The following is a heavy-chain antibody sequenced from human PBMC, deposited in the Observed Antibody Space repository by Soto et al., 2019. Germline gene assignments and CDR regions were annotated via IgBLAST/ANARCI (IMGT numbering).Heavy chain of an antibody. Sequence: ASVKGSCKASGYTFNDYQMHWVRQAPGQGLEWVGCINPNSGGTNYALRCQGRVTMTRDTSISTAYMELSRLRSDDTAVYYCGGPVVGIDNYGMDVWGQGTTVTVSS. D-gene: IGHD2-21*01. CDR2: INPNSGGT. V-gene: IGHV1-2*02. J-gene: IGHJ6*02. CDR3: GGPVVGIDNYGMDV. CDR1: GYTFNDYQ.